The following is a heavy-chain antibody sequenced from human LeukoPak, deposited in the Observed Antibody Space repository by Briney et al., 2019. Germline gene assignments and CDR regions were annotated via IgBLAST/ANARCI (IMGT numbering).Heavy chain of an antibody. CDR3: ARERTDTSMDY. Sequence: SETLSLTCTVSGGTISSGSYYWTWIRQPAGKGLEWIGRIYTSGSTNHNPSLKSRVTISLDTSKNQFSLKLISVTAADTAVYFCARERTDTSMDYWGQGTLVTVSS. CDR1: GGTISSGSYY. V-gene: IGHV4-61*02. J-gene: IGHJ4*02. CDR2: IYTSGST. D-gene: IGHD5-18*01.